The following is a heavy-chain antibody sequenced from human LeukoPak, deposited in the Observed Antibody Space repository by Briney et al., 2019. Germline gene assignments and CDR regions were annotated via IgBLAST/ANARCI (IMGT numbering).Heavy chain of an antibody. V-gene: IGHV3-30*18. J-gene: IGHJ5*02. Sequence: GSLRLSCATSGFPFSNYGMHWVRQAPGKGLEWVAVIASDETNIRYGDSVRGRFTVSRDNAKNTVYLQMNSLGADDTAVYYCAKDPYRVVFATGNYLDPWGQGTLVTVSS. D-gene: IGHD2-15*01. CDR2: IASDETNI. CDR1: GFPFSNYG. CDR3: AKDPYRVVFATGNYLDP.